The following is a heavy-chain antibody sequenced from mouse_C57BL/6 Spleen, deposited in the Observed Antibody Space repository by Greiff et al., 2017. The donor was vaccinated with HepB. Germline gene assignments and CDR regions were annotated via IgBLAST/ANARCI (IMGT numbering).Heavy chain of an antibody. Sequence: QVQLKESGPGLVAPSQCLSLSCTVSGFSFTSYGVDWVRQPPGKGLEWLGVIWGGGSTNYNSANLSRLSISKDNSKSQVFLKMNSLQTEDTDMYYVAKQGTGGFAYWGQGTLVTVSA. CDR3: AKQGTGGFAY. D-gene: IGHD3-3*01. CDR2: IWGGGST. J-gene: IGHJ3*01. V-gene: IGHV2-9*01. CDR1: GFSFTSYG.